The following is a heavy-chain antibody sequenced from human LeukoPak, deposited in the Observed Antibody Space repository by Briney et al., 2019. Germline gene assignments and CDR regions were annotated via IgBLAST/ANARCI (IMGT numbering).Heavy chain of an antibody. Sequence: PGGSLRLSCAASGFTFSSYSMNWVRQAPGKGLEWVSYISSSSSTIYYADSVKGRFTISRDNAKNSLYLQMNSLRAEDTAVYYCANFFGAPAAYYYDSSGSQARLDYWGQGTLVTVSS. CDR1: GFTFSSYS. D-gene: IGHD3-22*01. J-gene: IGHJ4*02. CDR2: ISSSSSTI. V-gene: IGHV3-48*04. CDR3: ANFFGAPAAYYYDSSGSQARLDY.